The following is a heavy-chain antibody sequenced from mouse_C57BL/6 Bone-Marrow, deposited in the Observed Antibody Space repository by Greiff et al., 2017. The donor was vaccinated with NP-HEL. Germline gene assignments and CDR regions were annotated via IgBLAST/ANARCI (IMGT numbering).Heavy chain of an antibody. D-gene: IGHD1-1*01. Sequence: VQLQQSGPELVKPGASVKISCKASGYTFTDYYMNWVKQSPGKSLEWIGDINPNNGGTSYNQKFKGKATLTVDKSSSTAYMELRSLTSEDSAVYYCANYYGSQAWGQGTLVTVSA. CDR1: GYTFTDYY. CDR3: ANYYGSQA. J-gene: IGHJ3*02. CDR2: INPNNGGT. V-gene: IGHV1-26*01.